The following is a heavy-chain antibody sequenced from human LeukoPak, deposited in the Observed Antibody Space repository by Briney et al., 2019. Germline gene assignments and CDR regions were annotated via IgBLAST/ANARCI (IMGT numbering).Heavy chain of an antibody. V-gene: IGHV4-34*01. J-gene: IGHJ3*02. CDR3: ARRVPRTSKGFFAFDI. CDR1: GGSSSGYY. Sequence: SETLSLTCAVYGGSSSGYYWSRIRQPPGKGLEWIGEISHSGGTNNNPSLKGRVAISLDISKNQFSLSLRSVTAADTAVYYCARRVPRTSKGFFAFDIWGQGTMVIVSS. CDR2: ISHSGGT. D-gene: IGHD2-15*01.